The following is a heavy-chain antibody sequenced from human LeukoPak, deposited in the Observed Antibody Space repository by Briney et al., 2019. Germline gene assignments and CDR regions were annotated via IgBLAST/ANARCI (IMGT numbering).Heavy chain of an antibody. Sequence: SETLSLTCTVSGGSISRTNYYWGWIRQPPGEGLEWIGSIYYNGATYYDPSIKRRITVSVDTSKNHFSLELSSVTAADTAVYYCARHVRLGELSLGETDYWGQGTLVTVSS. D-gene: IGHD3-16*02. J-gene: IGHJ4*02. CDR2: IYYNGAT. V-gene: IGHV4-39*01. CDR1: GGSISRTNYY. CDR3: ARHVRLGELSLGETDY.